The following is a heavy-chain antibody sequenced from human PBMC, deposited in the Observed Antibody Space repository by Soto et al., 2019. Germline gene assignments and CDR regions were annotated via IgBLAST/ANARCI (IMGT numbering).Heavy chain of an antibody. CDR1: GGSFSGYY. Sequence: SETLALTCAVYGGSFSGYYWSWIRQPPGKGLEWIGEINYSGSTNYNPSLKSRVTISVDTSKNQFSLKLSSVTAADTAVYYCARATPPNIAAAGSGVDYWGQGTLVTVS. J-gene: IGHJ4*02. CDR3: ARATPPNIAAAGSGVDY. V-gene: IGHV4-34*01. D-gene: IGHD6-13*01. CDR2: INYSGST.